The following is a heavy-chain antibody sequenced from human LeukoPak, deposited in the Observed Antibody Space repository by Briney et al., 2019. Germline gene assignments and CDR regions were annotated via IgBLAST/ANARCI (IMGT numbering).Heavy chain of an antibody. J-gene: IGHJ4*02. Sequence: PSQTLSLTCTVSGGSISSSSYYWGWIRQPPGKGLEWIGSIYYSGSTYYNPSLKSRVTISVDTSKNQFSLKLSSVTAADTAVYYCARLDSLWFGELLMSFWGQGTLVTVSS. D-gene: IGHD3-10*01. V-gene: IGHV4-39*01. CDR2: IYYSGST. CDR1: GGSISSSSYY. CDR3: ARLDSLWFGELLMSF.